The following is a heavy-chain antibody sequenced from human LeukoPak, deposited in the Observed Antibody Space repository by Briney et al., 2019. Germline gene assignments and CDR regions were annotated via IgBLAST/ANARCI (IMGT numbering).Heavy chain of an antibody. D-gene: IGHD3-10*01. J-gene: IGHJ4*02. V-gene: IGHV3-23*01. CDR1: GFTFSSYA. CDR3: AKGHRITMVRGALDY. CDR2: ISGSGGST. Sequence: PGGSLRLSCAASGFTFSSYAMSWVRQAPGKGLEWVSAISGSGGSTYYADSVKGRFTISRDNSKNTLYLQMNSLRAEDTAVYYCAKGHRITMVRGALDYWGQGTLVTVSS.